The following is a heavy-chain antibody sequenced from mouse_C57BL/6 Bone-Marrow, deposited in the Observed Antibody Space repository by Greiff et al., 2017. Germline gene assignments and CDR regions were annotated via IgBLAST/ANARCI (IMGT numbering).Heavy chain of an antibody. CDR2: IDPSDSYT. J-gene: IGHJ4*01. V-gene: IGHV1-69*01. CDR3: ARCPPYYYGSSYKYYAMDY. D-gene: IGHD1-1*01. Sequence: QVQLQQPGAELVMPGASVKLSCKASGYTFTSYWMHWVKQRPGQGLEWIGEIDPSDSYTNYNQKFKGKSTLTVDKSSSTAYMKLSSLTSEDSAVYYCARCPPYYYGSSYKYYAMDYWGQGTSVTVSS. CDR1: GYTFTSYW.